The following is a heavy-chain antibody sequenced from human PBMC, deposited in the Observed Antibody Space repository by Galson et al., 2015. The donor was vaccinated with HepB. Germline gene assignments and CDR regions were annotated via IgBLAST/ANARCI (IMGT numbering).Heavy chain of an antibody. CDR2: TYYRSKWYN. V-gene: IGHV6-1*01. Sequence: CAISGDSVSNNGAAWNWIRQSPSRGLEWLGRTYYRSKWYNDYAVSVKSRITINPDTSKNQFSLQLSSVTPEDTAVYYCARGARGGFDIWGQGTMVTVSS. CDR1: GDSVSNNGAA. CDR3: ARGARGGFDI. D-gene: IGHD3-10*01. J-gene: IGHJ3*02.